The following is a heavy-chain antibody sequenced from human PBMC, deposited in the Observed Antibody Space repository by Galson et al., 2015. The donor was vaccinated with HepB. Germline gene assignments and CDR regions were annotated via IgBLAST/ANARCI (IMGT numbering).Heavy chain of an antibody. Sequence: FLRLSCAASGFTFDDYTMHWVRQAPGKGLEWICLVTWDGAVRRCVDPVRGRFTISRDNSNSSLYLHMSSVTIDDTALDYCVKDEGVGRFDPWGQGTLVTVAS. CDR1: GFTFDDYT. V-gene: IGHV3-43*01. CDR3: VKDEGVGRFDP. CDR2: VTWDGAVR. D-gene: IGHD2-8*01. J-gene: IGHJ5*02.